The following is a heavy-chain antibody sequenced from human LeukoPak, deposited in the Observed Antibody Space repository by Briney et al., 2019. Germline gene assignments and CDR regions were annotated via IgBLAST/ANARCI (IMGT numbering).Heavy chain of an antibody. CDR2: AHYTGDT. CDR3: ARDSRYDSSGHAP. J-gene: IGHJ5*02. CDR1: GGSIISDSYY. Sequence: SETLSLTCSVSGGSIISDSYYWAWIRQPPGKGLEWIGSAHYTGDTYYNPSLKSRVTISVDTSKSQFSLKLTSVTAADTAVYFCARDSRYDSSGHAPWGQGSLVIVSS. D-gene: IGHD3-22*01. V-gene: IGHV4-39*07.